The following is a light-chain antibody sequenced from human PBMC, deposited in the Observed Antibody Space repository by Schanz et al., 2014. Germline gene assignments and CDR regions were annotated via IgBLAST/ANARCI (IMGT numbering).Light chain of an antibody. CDR1: QSVNSTY. CDR2: GAS. V-gene: IGKV3-20*01. J-gene: IGKJ2*01. CDR3: QHAGTSFMYT. Sequence: EIVLTQSPGTLSLSPGERATLSCRASQSVNSTYVAWYQQKPGQAPRLLIYGASSRATGIPDRFSGSGSGTEFTLSITRLEPEDFAVYYCQHAGTSFMYTFGQGTRVE.